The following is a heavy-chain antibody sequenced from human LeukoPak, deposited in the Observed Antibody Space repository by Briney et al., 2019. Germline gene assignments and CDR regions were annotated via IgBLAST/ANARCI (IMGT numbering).Heavy chain of an antibody. V-gene: IGHV1-2*04. J-gene: IGHJ4*02. CDR3: ARAVYGSGRYEFDY. Sequence: ASVKVSCKASGYTFTGYYMHWVRQAPGQGLEWMGWINPNSGGTNYAQKFQGWVTMTRDTSISTAYMKLSRLRSDDTAVYYCARAVYGSGRYEFDYWGQGTLVTVSS. D-gene: IGHD3-10*01. CDR1: GYTFTGYY. CDR2: INPNSGGT.